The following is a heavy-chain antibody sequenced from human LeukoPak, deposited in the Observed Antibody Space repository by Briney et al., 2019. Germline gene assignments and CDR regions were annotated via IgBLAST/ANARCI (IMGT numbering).Heavy chain of an antibody. Sequence: ASVKVSCKASGYTFTSYVMNWVRQAPGQGLEWMGWINTNTGNPTYAQGFTGRFVFSLDTSVSMAYLQISSLKAEDTAVYYCARDTGFSMLRGILFWGQGTLVTVSS. D-gene: IGHD3-10*01. CDR2: INTNTGNP. CDR3: ARDTGFSMLRGILF. J-gene: IGHJ4*02. V-gene: IGHV7-4-1*04. CDR1: GYTFTSYV.